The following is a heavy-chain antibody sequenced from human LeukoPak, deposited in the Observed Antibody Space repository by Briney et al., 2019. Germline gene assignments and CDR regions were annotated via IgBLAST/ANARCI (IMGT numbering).Heavy chain of an antibody. V-gene: IGHV1-2*06. Sequence: ASVKVSCKASGYTFTGYYMHWVRQAPGQGLEWMRRINPNSGGTNYAQKFQGRVTMTRDTSISTAYMELSRLRSDDTAVYYCALLRLGELSLLSVAFDIWGQGTMVTVSS. J-gene: IGHJ3*02. CDR1: GYTFTGYY. D-gene: IGHD3-16*02. CDR3: ALLRLGELSLLSVAFDI. CDR2: INPNSGGT.